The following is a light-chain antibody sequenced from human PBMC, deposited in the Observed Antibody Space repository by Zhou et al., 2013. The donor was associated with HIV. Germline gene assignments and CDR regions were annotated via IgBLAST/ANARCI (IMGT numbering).Light chain of an antibody. CDR2: GAS. J-gene: IGKJ4*01. CDR1: QSLGSAY. CDR3: HQRSNWPLT. V-gene: IGKV3D-20*02. Sequence: EIVLTQSPGTLSMSPGDRATLSCRASQSLGSAYLAWYQQKPGQPPRLLIYGASSRATGIPDRFSGSGSGTDFTLTISRLEPEDFAVYYCHQRSNWPLTFGGGTKLEIK.